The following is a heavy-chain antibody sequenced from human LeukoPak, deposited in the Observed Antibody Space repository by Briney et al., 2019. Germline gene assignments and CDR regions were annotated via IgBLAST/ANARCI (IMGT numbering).Heavy chain of an antibody. V-gene: IGHV4-59*01. CDR3: ARVRYSSGWRVFYYYMDV. Sequence: SETLSLTCTVSGGSISSYYWSWIRQPPGKGLEWIGYIYYSGSTNYNPSLTSRVTISVDTSKNQFSLKLSSVTAADTAVYYCARVRYSSGWRVFYYYMDVWGKGTTVTVSS. CDR2: IYYSGST. D-gene: IGHD6-19*01. CDR1: GGSISSYY. J-gene: IGHJ6*03.